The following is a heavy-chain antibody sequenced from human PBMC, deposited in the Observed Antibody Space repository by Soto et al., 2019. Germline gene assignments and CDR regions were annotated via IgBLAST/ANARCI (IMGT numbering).Heavy chain of an antibody. CDR3: ARERPDGSRLDP. V-gene: IGHV4-39*02. D-gene: IGHD6-13*01. CDR1: GVSTSSSSYQ. J-gene: IGHJ5*02. Sequence: SETLSLTCTVPGVSTSSSSYQWVWIRQPPGKGLEWIGYVYYNGNTYYNPSLKSRVTISVDTSKNQFSLKLSSVTAADTAVYYCARERPDGSRLDPWGQGTLVTVSS. CDR2: VYYNGNT.